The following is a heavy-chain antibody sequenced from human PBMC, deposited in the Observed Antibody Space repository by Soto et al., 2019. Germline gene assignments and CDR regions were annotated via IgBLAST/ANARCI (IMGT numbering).Heavy chain of an antibody. J-gene: IGHJ5*02. V-gene: IGHV3-30*03. CDR3: TSSGNIGYTP. Sequence: GGSLRLSCAVSGFPFSSYGIIGARQAPGKELEQEAVGPSDGSNKYYAVSAKGRLTISRDDPKNTLYLKMNTLKAEDTAMDYCTSSGNIGYTPWGQGTLVTVSS. D-gene: IGHD5-18*01. CDR1: GFPFSSYG. CDR2: GPSDGSNK.